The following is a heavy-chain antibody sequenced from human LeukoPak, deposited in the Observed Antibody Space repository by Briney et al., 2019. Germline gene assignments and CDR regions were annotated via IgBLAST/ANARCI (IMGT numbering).Heavy chain of an antibody. CDR2: INHSGST. J-gene: IGHJ4*02. Sequence: SETLSLTCAVYGGSFSGYYWSWIRQPPGKGLEWIGEINHSGSTNYNPSLKSRVTISVDTSKNQFSLKLSSVTAADTAVYYCAREVSGDYSFDYWGQGTLVTVSS. V-gene: IGHV4-34*01. CDR3: AREVSGDYSFDY. D-gene: IGHD4-17*01. CDR1: GGSFSGYY.